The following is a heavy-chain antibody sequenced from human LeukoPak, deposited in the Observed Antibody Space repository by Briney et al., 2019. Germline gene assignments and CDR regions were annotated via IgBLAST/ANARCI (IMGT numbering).Heavy chain of an antibody. CDR3: ARDLPIDY. V-gene: IGHV4-59*01. CDR2: IYYSGST. CDR1: GGSFSGYY. J-gene: IGHJ4*02. D-gene: IGHD5/OR15-5a*01. Sequence: SETLSLTCAVYGGSFSGYYWSWIRQPPGKGLEWIGYIYYSGSTNYNPSLKSRVTISVDTSKNQFSLKLSSVTAADTAVYYCARDLPIDYWGQGTLVTVSS.